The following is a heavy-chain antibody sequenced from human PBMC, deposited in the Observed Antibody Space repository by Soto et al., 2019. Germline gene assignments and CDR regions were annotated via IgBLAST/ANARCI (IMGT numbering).Heavy chain of an antibody. Sequence: EVQLVESGGGLVQPGGSLRLSCAASGFTFSSYSMNWVRQAPGKGLEWVSYISSSSSTIYYADSVKGRFTISRDNDNNSLYLQMNSRRDEDTAVYYCARDRDFWSGYYNNYYYGMDVWGQGTTVTVSS. CDR3: ARDRDFWSGYYNNYYYGMDV. D-gene: IGHD3-3*01. CDR1: GFTFSSYS. V-gene: IGHV3-48*02. J-gene: IGHJ6*02. CDR2: ISSSSSTI.